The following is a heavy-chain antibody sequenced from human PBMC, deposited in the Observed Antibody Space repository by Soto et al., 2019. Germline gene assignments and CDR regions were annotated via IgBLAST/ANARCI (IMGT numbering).Heavy chain of an antibody. D-gene: IGHD1-26*01. Sequence: ASVKVSCKASGYTFTSYGISWVRQAPGQGLEWMGWISAYNGNTNYAQKFQGRVTMTTDTSTSTAYMELRSLRSDDTAVYYCARPTGGGPTSSFDYWGQGMLVTVSS. J-gene: IGHJ4*01. CDR3: ARPTGGGPTSSFDY. V-gene: IGHV1-18*01. CDR2: ISAYNGNT. CDR1: GYTFTSYG.